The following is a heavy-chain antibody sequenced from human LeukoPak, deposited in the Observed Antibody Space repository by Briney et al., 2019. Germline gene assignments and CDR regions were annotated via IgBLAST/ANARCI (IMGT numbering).Heavy chain of an antibody. D-gene: IGHD3-3*01. V-gene: IGHV4-59*01. CDR1: GASISSSY. CDR2: ISYIGST. J-gene: IGHJ6*03. CDR3: ARDLVRPGMNPYYDFWSGHSYYMDV. Sequence: SETLSLTCTVSGASISSSYWYWIRQPPGKGLEWIGYISYIGSTNYNPSLKSRITISVDTSKNQFSLKLSSVTAADTAVYHCARDLVRPGMNPYYDFWSGHSYYMDVWGKGTTVTVSS.